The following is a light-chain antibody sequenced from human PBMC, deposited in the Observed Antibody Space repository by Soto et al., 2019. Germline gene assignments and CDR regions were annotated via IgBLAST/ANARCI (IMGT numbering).Light chain of an antibody. CDR3: QQYNQWPLT. CDR1: QSLNNN. CDR2: SAH. Sequence: EIVMTQSPATLSVSPGERATLSCRASQSLNNNLAWYQQKPGQAPKLLIYSAHTRATGVPARFSGSGSGTEFTLTNSSLQSEDLAVFYCQQYNQWPLTFGGGTNVETK. J-gene: IGKJ4*01. V-gene: IGKV3-15*01.